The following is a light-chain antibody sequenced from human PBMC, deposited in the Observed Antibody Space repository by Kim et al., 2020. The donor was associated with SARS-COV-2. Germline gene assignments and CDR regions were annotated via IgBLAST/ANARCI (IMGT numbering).Light chain of an antibody. CDR3: QQANSFPLT. CDR1: QGISSW. CDR2: AAA. V-gene: IGKV1D-12*01. J-gene: IGKJ4*01. Sequence: ASVGDRVTITGRATQGISSWLGWYQRKPGKAPKLLIYAAATLQSGVPSRCSGSGSGTDFTLTISSLQPEDFATCYCQQANSFPLTFGGGTKVDIK.